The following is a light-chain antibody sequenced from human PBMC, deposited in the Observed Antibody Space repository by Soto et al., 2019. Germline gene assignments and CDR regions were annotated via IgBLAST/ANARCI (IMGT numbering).Light chain of an antibody. V-gene: IGKV1-39*01. CDR2: AAS. Sequence: DILMTQSPSSLSASVGDRVTITCRARQSISTYLNWYQQKPGKAPKLLIYAASSLQSGVPSRFRGSGSGTHFTLTISSLQPEDFATYYCQQSYTALYTFGQGTKLEIK. J-gene: IGKJ2*01. CDR1: QSISTY. CDR3: QQSYTALYT.